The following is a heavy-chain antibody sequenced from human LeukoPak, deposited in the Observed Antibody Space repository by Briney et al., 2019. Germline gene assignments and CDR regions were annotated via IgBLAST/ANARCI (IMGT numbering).Heavy chain of an antibody. CDR1: GFTFSSYE. CDR3: ARESGSGSYRVVDY. CDR2: ISSSGSTI. V-gene: IGHV3-48*03. Sequence: GGSLRLSCAASGFTFSSYEMNWVRQAPGKGLEWVSYISSSGSTIYYADSVKGRFTISRDNAKNSLYLQMNSLRAEDTAVYYCARESGSGSYRVVDYWGQGTLVTVSS. J-gene: IGHJ4*02. D-gene: IGHD3-10*01.